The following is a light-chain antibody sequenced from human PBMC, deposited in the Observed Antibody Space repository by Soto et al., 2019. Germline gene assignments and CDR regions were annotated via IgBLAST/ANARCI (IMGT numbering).Light chain of an antibody. V-gene: IGLV2-14*01. CDR1: SSDVGDYNS. Sequence: QSALTQPASVSGSPGQSITISCTATSSDVGDYNSVSWYQQHPGKAPKLIIYEVSNRPSGLSNRFSGSKSGNTASLTVSGLQADDEADYYCSSYAGNNNYVFGTGTKVTVL. CDR3: SSYAGNNNYV. CDR2: EVS. J-gene: IGLJ1*01.